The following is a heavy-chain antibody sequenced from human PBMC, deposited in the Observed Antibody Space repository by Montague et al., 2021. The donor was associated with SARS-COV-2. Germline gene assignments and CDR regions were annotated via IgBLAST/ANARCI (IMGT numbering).Heavy chain of an antibody. J-gene: IGHJ4*02. V-gene: IGHV4-39*01. CDR2: IYYTENT. CDR3: ARTGSGYSDCSGAFDY. D-gene: IGHD5-18*01. Sequence: RIYYTENTYYNPSLKSRVTISIDTSKNQFSLKLSYVTAADTAVYYCARTGSGYSDCSGAFDYWGQGTLVIVSS.